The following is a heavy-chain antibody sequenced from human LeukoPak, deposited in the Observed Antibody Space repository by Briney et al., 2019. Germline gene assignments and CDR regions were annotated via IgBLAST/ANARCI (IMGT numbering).Heavy chain of an antibody. V-gene: IGHV1-18*01. CDR3: ARDLGHRIAAAGPNLDY. Sequence: GASVKVSCKASGYTLTNYDISWVRQAPGRGLEWMGWISAYNGNTNYEQKFQGRVTMTTDTSTSTAYMELRSLRSDDTAVYYCARDLGHRIAAAGPNLDYWGQGTLVTVSS. J-gene: IGHJ4*02. D-gene: IGHD6-13*01. CDR1: GYTLTNYD. CDR2: ISAYNGNT.